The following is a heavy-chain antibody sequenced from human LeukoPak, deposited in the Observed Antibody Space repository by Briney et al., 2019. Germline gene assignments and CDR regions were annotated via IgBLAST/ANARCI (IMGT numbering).Heavy chain of an antibody. CDR3: ARVPATTVTFYYYYYMDV. Sequence: ASVKVSCKASGGTFSSYAISWVRQAPGQGLEWMGGIIPIFGTANYAQKFQGRVTITTDESTSTAYMELSSLRSEDTAVYYCARVPATTVTFYYYYYMDVWGKGTTVTVSS. J-gene: IGHJ6*03. D-gene: IGHD4-17*01. V-gene: IGHV1-69*05. CDR2: IIPIFGTA. CDR1: GGTFSSYA.